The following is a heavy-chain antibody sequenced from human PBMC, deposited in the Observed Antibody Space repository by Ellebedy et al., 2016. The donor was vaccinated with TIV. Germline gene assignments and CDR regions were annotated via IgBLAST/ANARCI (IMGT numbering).Heavy chain of an antibody. Sequence: PGESLKISCAASGFTFSSYAIHWVRLAPGKGLEWVTLISYDGSEKYNADSVKGRFTISRDNSKNTVYLQMNSLRAEDTAVYYCATSAVGHSHGYYFDYWGQGTLVTVSA. CDR1: GFTFSSYA. J-gene: IGHJ4*02. V-gene: IGHV3-30-3*01. CDR3: ATSAVGHSHGYYFDY. CDR2: ISYDGSEK. D-gene: IGHD3-22*01.